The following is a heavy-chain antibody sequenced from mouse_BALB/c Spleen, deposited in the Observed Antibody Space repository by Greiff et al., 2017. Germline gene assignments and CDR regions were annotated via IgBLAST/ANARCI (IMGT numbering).Heavy chain of an antibody. CDR2: IYPGSGST. CDR3: TMRDSSVDY. J-gene: IGHJ2*01. CDR1: GYSFTSDW. D-gene: IGHD3-1*01. Sequence: LQQSGSELVRPGASVKLSCKASGYSFTSDWTHWVKQRPGQGLVWIGNIYPGSGSTNYDEKFKSKATLTVDTSPSTAYMQLSNLTTEDSAVCYYTMRDSSVDYWGQGTTLTVSS. V-gene: IGHV1S22*01.